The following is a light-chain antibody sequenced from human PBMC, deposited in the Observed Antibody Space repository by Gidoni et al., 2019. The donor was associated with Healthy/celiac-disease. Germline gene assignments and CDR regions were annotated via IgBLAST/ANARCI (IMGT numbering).Light chain of an antibody. J-gene: IGKJ5*01. CDR3: QQYGSSPPIT. CDR1: QSVSSSY. Sequence: EIVLTQSPGTLSLSPGERATLSCRASQSVSSSYLAWYQQKPGQAPRLLIYGASSRATGIPDRLSGSGSGTDFTLTISRLEPEDFALYYFQQYGSSPPITFGHGTRLEIK. V-gene: IGKV3-20*01. CDR2: GAS.